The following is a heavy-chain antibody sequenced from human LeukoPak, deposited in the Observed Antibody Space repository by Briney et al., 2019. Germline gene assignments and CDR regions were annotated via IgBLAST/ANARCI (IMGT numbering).Heavy chain of an antibody. D-gene: IGHD2-2*01. CDR3: ARGDRVVVPAAIAHWYFDL. J-gene: IGHJ2*01. Sequence: ASVKVSCKASGYTFTGYYMHWVRQAPGQGLEWMGWINPNSGGTNYAQKFQDRVTMTRDTSISTAYMELSRLRSDDTAVYYCARGDRVVVPAAIAHWYFDLWGRGTLVTVSS. V-gene: IGHV1-2*02. CDR2: INPNSGGT. CDR1: GYTFTGYY.